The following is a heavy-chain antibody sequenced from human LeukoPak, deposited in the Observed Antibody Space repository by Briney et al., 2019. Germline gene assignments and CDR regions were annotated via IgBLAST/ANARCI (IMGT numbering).Heavy chain of an antibody. D-gene: IGHD3-22*01. J-gene: IGHJ4*02. CDR3: ARVDSSGYSLTFDF. CDR2: INPSGGST. CDR1: GYIFTNYY. Sequence: ASVKVSCKASGYIFTNYYIHWVRQAPGQGLEWMGVINPSGGSTSYAQKFQGRVTMTRDTSTSTVYMELSSLRSEDTAVYYCARVDSSGYSLTFDFWGQGTLVTVSS. V-gene: IGHV1-46*01.